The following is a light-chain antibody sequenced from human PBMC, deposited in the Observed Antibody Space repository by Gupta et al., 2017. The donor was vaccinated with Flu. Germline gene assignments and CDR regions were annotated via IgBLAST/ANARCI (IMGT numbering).Light chain of an antibody. CDR2: AAS. Sequence: DIQMTQSPSSLSASVGDSVTITCRSSQAISTYVNWYQQTPGKAPKLLIFAASHLQSGVTSRFSGSGSGTDFTLTISRLQPEDYGTYYCQQTYNTPVTFGGGTKVDIK. V-gene: IGKV1-39*01. CDR3: QQTYNTPVT. CDR1: QAISTY. J-gene: IGKJ4*01.